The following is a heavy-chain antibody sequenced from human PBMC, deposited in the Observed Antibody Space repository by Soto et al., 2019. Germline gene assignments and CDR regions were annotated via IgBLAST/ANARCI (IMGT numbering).Heavy chain of an antibody. V-gene: IGHV3-23*01. Sequence: KGLEWVSAISGSGGSTYYADSVKGRFTISRDNSKNTLYLQMNSLRAEDTAVYFCAKDLSDVVVAATFYWGHGTLVTVSS. CDR2: ISGSGGST. CDR3: AKDLSDVVVAATFY. J-gene: IGHJ4*01. D-gene: IGHD2-15*01.